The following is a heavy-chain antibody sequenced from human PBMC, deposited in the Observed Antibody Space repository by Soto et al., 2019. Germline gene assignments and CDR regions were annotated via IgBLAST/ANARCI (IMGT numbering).Heavy chain of an antibody. J-gene: IGHJ5*02. CDR2: IYYSGST. CDR1: GGSXSSYY. D-gene: IGHD3-16*01. V-gene: IGHV4-59*08. CDR3: ARLGAQEIDP. Sequence: SETLSLTCTVSGGSXSSYYWSWIRQPPGKGLELIGYIYYSGSTNYNPSLKSRVTISVDTSKNQFSLKLSSVTAADTAVYFCARLGAQEIDPWGQGTLVTVSS.